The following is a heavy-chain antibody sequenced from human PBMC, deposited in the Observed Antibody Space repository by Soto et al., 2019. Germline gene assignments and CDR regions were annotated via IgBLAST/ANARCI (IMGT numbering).Heavy chain of an antibody. V-gene: IGHV4-39*01. J-gene: IGHJ4*02. CDR3: ARHYGYNYGYIDS. CDR2: GYYLGGF. CDR1: GGSISSRSFY. Sequence: PSETLSLTCTVSGGSISSRSFYWGWIRLPPWKGLEWIGSGYYLGGFYSNPSLKSRVTMSVDTSKNQFPLKLSSVTAADTAMYYCARHYGYNYGYIDSWGQGXPVTVSS. D-gene: IGHD5-18*01.